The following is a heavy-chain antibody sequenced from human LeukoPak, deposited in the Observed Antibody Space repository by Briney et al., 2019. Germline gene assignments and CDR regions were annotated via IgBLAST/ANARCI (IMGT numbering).Heavy chain of an antibody. V-gene: IGHV3-23*01. D-gene: IGHD1-1*01. J-gene: IGHJ4*02. CDR1: GFTFNTYA. CDR2: ISDSGGSA. Sequence: GGSLRLSCAASGFTFNTYAMSWVRQAPGKGLEWVSAISDSGGSAYYADSVKGRFTISRDNAKNSLYLQMDSLRAEDTAVYYCARETSTWNPMDYWGQGTLVTVSS. CDR3: ARETSTWNPMDY.